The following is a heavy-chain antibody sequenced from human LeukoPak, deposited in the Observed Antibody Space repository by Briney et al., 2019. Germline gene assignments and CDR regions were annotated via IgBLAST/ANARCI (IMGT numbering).Heavy chain of an antibody. CDR3: ASTNYDILTGYYQSSFDY. J-gene: IGHJ4*02. CDR2: IHYSGIT. D-gene: IGHD3-9*01. V-gene: IGHV4-30-4*02. Sequence: PSETLSLTCTVSGGSISTNDYFWSWIRQSPEKGLEWIGYIHYSGITKSNPSLESRLTLSVDTSKNQFSLKLSSVTAADTAVYYCASTNYDILTGYYQSSFDYWGQGTLVTVSS. CDR1: GGSISTNDYF.